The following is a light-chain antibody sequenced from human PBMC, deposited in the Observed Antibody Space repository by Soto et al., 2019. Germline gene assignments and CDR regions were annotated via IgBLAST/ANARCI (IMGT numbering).Light chain of an antibody. J-gene: IGKJ3*01. V-gene: IGKV3-15*01. CDR2: GAS. CDR3: QQSKSWPGVT. Sequence: EIVMTQSPATLSVSPGERATLSCRVSQSVSSNLAWYQKKSGQAPRLLIYGASTRAAGIPARFSVSGSGTEFTLTISSLQSEDFSVYYCQQSKSWPGVTFGPGTKVDVK. CDR1: QSVSSN.